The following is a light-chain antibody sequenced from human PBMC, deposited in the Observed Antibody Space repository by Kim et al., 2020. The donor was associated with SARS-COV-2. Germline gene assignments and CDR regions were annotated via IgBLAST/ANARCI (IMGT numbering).Light chain of an antibody. Sequence: ASVGDRVTCTGRARQGISNFLAWYQQNPDKAPKLLIYGASTLQSGVPSRFSGSGSGTEFTLTISSLQPEDFATYSCQQFNVYPRTFGQGTKVDIK. CDR1: QGISNF. CDR2: GAS. V-gene: IGKV1-9*01. J-gene: IGKJ1*01. CDR3: QQFNVYPRT.